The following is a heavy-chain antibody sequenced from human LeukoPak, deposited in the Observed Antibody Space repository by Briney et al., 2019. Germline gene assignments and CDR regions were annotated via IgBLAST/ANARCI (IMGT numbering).Heavy chain of an antibody. D-gene: IGHD2-2*01. CDR1: GFTFSNYG. CDR3: AKGGVVEPTAYYYGMDV. CDR2: ISGSGGRT. Sequence: PGGSLRLSCAASGFTFSNYGMNWVRQAPGKGLEWVSGISGSGGRTYIADSVKGRFTISRDNSKHTLYLQMNSLRAEDTAVYYCAKGGVVEPTAYYYGMDVWGQGTTVTVSS. V-gene: IGHV3-23*01. J-gene: IGHJ6*02.